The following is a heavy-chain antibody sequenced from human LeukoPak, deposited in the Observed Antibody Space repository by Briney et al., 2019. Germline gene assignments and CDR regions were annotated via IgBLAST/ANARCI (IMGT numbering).Heavy chain of an antibody. D-gene: IGHD2-2*02. CDR3: ARDSYTQPKDY. J-gene: IGHJ4*02. Sequence: ASVKVSCKASGGTFSSYAISWVRQAPGQGLEWMGRIIPILGIANYAQKFQGRVTITADKSTSTAYMELSSLRSEDTAVYCCARDSYTQPKDYWGQGTLVTVSS. CDR1: GGTFSSYA. V-gene: IGHV1-69*04. CDR2: IIPILGIA.